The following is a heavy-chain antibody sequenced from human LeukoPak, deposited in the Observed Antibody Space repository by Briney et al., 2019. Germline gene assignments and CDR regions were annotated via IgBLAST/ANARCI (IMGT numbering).Heavy chain of an antibody. V-gene: IGHV3-30*04. CDR1: GFTFNSYA. Sequence: GGSLRLSCAASGFTFNSYAMHWVRQPPGKGLEWVAVISSDGSNKYYADSVKGRFTISRDNSKNTLYLQMNSLRAEDTAVYYCARDGPRLWFGELLDYFDYWGQGTLVTVSS. CDR3: ARDGPRLWFGELLDYFDY. CDR2: ISSDGSNK. J-gene: IGHJ4*02. D-gene: IGHD3-10*01.